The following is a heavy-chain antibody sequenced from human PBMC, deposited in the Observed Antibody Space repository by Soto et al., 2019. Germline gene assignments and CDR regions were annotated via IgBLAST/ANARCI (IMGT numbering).Heavy chain of an antibody. J-gene: IGHJ6*03. Sequence: PGGSLRLSCAASGFTVSSNYMSWVRQAPGKVLEWVSVIYPGGSTYYADSVKGRFTISRDNSRNTLYLQMNSLRAEDTAVYYCARDYEATNPYYYYYLDVWGKGT. CDR3: ARDYEATNPYYYYYLDV. CDR2: IYPGGST. V-gene: IGHV3-66*01. D-gene: IGHD3-16*01. CDR1: GFTVSSNY.